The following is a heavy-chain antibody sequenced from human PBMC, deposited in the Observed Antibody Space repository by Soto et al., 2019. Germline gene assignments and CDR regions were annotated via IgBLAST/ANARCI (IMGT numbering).Heavy chain of an antibody. CDR2: ISYDGSNK. V-gene: IGHV3-30*18. J-gene: IGHJ6*02. Sequence: QVQLVESGGGVVQPGRSLRLSCAASGFTFSSYGMHWVRQAPGKGLAWVAVISYDGSNKYYADSVKGRFTISRDNSKNTLYLQMNSLRAEDTAVYYCAKDRIVLLWFGAGMDVWGQGTTVTVSS. CDR1: GFTFSSYG. D-gene: IGHD3-10*01. CDR3: AKDRIVLLWFGAGMDV.